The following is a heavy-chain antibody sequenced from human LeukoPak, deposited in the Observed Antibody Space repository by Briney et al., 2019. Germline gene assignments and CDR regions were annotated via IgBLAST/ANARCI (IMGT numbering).Heavy chain of an antibody. Sequence: GGSLRLSCAASGFTFSSYAMHWVRQAPGKGLEWVAVISYDGSNKYYADSVKGRFTISRDNTKSSVYLQMNSLRVEDTALYYCARGRAVDVWGQGTMVTVSS. J-gene: IGHJ3*01. CDR1: GFTFSSYA. CDR3: ARGRAVDV. CDR2: ISYDGSNK. V-gene: IGHV3-30*14. D-gene: IGHD3-10*01.